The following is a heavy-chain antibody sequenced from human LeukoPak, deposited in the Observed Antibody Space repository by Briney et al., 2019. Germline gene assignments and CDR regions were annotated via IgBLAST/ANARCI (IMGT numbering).Heavy chain of an antibody. D-gene: IGHD3-3*01. V-gene: IGHV4-61*02. CDR3: ARDVTPPGFWSGYYENWFDP. CDR2: IYTSGST. CDR1: GGSISSSSYY. J-gene: IGHJ5*02. Sequence: SETLSLTCTVSGGSISSSSYYWGWIRQPAGKGLEWIGRIYTSGSTNYNPSLKSRVTMSVDTSKNQFSLKLSSVTAADTAVYYCARDVTPPGFWSGYYENWFDPWGQGTLVTVSS.